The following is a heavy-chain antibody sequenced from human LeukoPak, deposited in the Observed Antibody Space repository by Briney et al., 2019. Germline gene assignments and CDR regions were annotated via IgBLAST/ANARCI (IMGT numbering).Heavy chain of an antibody. CDR1: VFTFRSYG. CDR3: AREDGSGSYLLPFFDY. CDR2: IWYDGSNK. V-gene: IGHV3-33*01. Sequence: GGTLRLSCAASVFTFRSYGMHWVRQAPGKGLEWVAVIWYDGSNKYYADSVKGRFTISRDNSKNTLYLQMNRLKAEDTAVYYCAREDGSGSYLLPFFDYWGEGTMVTVSS. J-gene: IGHJ4*02. D-gene: IGHD3-10*01.